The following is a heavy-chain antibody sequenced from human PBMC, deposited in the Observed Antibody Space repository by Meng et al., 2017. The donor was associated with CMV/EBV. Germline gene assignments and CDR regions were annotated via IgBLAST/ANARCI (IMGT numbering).Heavy chain of an antibody. J-gene: IGHJ6*02. D-gene: IGHD3-9*01. CDR2: MNPNSGNT. CDR1: GYSFTNYD. CDR3: ARGTEHSFDWLTHPRGPDNGLDV. Sequence: ASVKVSCKASGYSFTNYDINWVRQATGQGLEWMGWMNPNSGNTGYAHKFQGRVTMTRNTSISTALMELSSLSSEDTAVYYCARGTEHSFDWLTHPRGPDNGLDVWGQGTTVTVSS. V-gene: IGHV1-8*01.